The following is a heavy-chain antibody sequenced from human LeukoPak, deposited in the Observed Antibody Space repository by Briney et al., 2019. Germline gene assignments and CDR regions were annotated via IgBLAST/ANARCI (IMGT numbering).Heavy chain of an antibody. CDR2: IYRSGST. CDR1: GGSISSSNW. V-gene: IGHV4-4*02. D-gene: IGHD1-26*01. CDR3: ARGITRYSGSYYD. Sequence: SETLSLTCAVSGGSISSSNWWSWVRQPPGKGLEWIGEIYRSGSTNYNPSLKSRVTISVDKSKNQFSLKLSSVTAADTAVYYCARGITRYSGSYYDWGQGTLVTVSS. J-gene: IGHJ4*02.